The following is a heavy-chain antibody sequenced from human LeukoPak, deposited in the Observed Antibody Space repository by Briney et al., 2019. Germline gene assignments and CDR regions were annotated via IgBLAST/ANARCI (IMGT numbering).Heavy chain of an antibody. Sequence: GGSLRLSCAAPGFTFSRHAMIWVRQAPGKGLEWVSAISNTVDSTYYADSAKGRLSISRDNSKNTLYLQMNSSRAEDTGVYYGSKVRLSGRMDYPYYYYGIDVWGQGTTVTVSS. CDR2: ISNTVDST. CDR3: SKVRLSGRMDYPYYYYGIDV. CDR1: GFTFSRHA. J-gene: IGHJ6*02. V-gene: IGHV3-23*01. D-gene: IGHD3-16*01.